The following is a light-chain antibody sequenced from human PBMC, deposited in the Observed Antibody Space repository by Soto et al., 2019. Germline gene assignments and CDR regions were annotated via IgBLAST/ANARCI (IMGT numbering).Light chain of an antibody. CDR1: QSLSSW. CDR2: DAS. Sequence: DIQMTQSPSTLSASVGDRVTITCRASQSLSSWLAWYQQKPGKAPNLLIYDASNLQSGVPSRFSGSGSGTDFTLTISSLQPEDFATYHCQQSYSSPRTFGQGTKVDI. V-gene: IGKV1-39*01. CDR3: QQSYSSPRT. J-gene: IGKJ1*01.